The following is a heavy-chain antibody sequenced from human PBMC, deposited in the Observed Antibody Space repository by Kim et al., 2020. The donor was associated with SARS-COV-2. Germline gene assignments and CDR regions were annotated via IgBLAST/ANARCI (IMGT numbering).Heavy chain of an antibody. CDR1: GFTFAPFT. J-gene: IGHJ1*01. D-gene: IGHD6-13*01. CDR2: ISTGGGSI. V-gene: IGHV3-23*01. CDR3: AKDRDSASWYGYFQS. Sequence: GGSLRLSCAASGFTFAPFTMSWVRQAPGKGLEWVSSISTGGGSIYYADSVKGRFTISRDNSKSTLFLQLNSLRVEDTAVYYCAKDRDSASWYGYFQSWGRGTLVTVSS.